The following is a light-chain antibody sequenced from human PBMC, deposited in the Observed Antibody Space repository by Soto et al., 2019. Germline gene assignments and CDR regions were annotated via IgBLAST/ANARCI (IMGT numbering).Light chain of an antibody. CDR2: GAS. CDR1: QSVNSNY. V-gene: IGKV3-20*01. CDR3: QQYGNSPPEFT. Sequence: PGDRATLSCRASQSVNSNYLAWYQQRPGQAPRLLIFGASYRATGIPDRFSGSGSGTDFTLTISRLEPEDFVVYYCQQYGNSPPEFTFGPGTKVDSK. J-gene: IGKJ3*01.